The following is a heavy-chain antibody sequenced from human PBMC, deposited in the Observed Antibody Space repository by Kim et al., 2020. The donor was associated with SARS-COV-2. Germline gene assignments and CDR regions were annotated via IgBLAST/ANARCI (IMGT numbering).Heavy chain of an antibody. D-gene: IGHD3-22*01. CDR2: ISYDGSNK. V-gene: IGHV3-33*05. Sequence: GGSLRLSCAASGFTFSSYGMHWVRQAPGKGLEWVAVISYDGSNKYYADSVKGRFTISRDNSKNTLYLQMNSLRAEDTAVYYCASLTPYYYDSSGYYSDYWGQGTLVTVSS. CDR1: GFTFSSYG. CDR3: ASLTPYYYDSSGYYSDY. J-gene: IGHJ4*02.